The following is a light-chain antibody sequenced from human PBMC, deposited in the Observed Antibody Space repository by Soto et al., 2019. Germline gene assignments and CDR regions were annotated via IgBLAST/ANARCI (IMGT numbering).Light chain of an antibody. CDR1: SSNIGSNT. Sequence: QSVLTHPPSASGTPGQRVTISCSGTSSNIGSNTVNWYQQFPGTAPKLLIYSNNRRPSGVPDRFSGSKSGTSASLAISGLQSEDEADYYCAAWDDSLNGPVFGGGTKVTVL. J-gene: IGLJ2*01. V-gene: IGLV1-44*01. CDR2: SNN. CDR3: AAWDDSLNGPV.